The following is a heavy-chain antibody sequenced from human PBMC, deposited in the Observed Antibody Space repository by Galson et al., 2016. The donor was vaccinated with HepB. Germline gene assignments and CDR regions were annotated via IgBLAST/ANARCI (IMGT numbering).Heavy chain of an antibody. CDR1: GGSISSDNC. CDR3: ARGLRSGYIDF. V-gene: IGHV4-4*02. Sequence: SETLSLTCAVSGGSISSDNCWSWVRQPPGKGLEWIGEISHTGSTNYNSSLNNRVIISLDKSKNQFSLELSSVTVADTAVYYCARGLRSGYIDFWGQGTLVTVSS. J-gene: IGHJ4*02. CDR2: ISHTGST. D-gene: IGHD6-25*01.